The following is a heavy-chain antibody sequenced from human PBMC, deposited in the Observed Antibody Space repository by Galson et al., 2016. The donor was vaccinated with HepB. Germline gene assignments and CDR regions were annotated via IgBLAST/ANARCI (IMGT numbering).Heavy chain of an antibody. CDR3: ARVIYSNGWRNPGRRFDP. Sequence: ETLSLTCSVSGYSISSGYYWGWIRQPPGKGLEWIGSMYHSGNTYYNPSLKSRVTISADTSKNQFSLRLSSVTAADTAVYYCARVIYSNGWRNPGRRFDPWGQGTLVTVSS. CDR1: GYSISSGYY. J-gene: IGHJ5*02. CDR2: MYHSGNT. V-gene: IGHV4-38-2*02. D-gene: IGHD6-19*01.